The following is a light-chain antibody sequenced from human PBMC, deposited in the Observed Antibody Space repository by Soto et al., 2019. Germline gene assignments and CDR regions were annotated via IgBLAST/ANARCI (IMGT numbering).Light chain of an antibody. CDR1: QSLSSIY. Sequence: EVVLTQSPGTLSLSSGERATLSCRASQSLSSIYLAWYQQKPGPAPRLLMYGASNRATGIPDRFSGSGSGTDFTLTIRRLEPEDFEVYYCQQYGSSPTFGQGTRLEIK. CDR2: GAS. J-gene: IGKJ5*01. CDR3: QQYGSSPT. V-gene: IGKV3-20*01.